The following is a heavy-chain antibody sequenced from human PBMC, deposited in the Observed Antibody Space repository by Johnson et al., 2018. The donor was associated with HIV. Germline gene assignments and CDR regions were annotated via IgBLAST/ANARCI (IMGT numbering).Heavy chain of an antibody. Sequence: VQLVESGGGLVKPGGSLRLSCAASGFTFSNAWMSWVRQAPGKGLEWVGRIKRKIEGEATDYAAPVKGRFTISRDDSKNTLFLQMSSLKTDDTAVYYCTRGHEWPNFFEIWCQGTVVTVSS. CDR1: GFTFSNAW. J-gene: IGHJ3*02. CDR2: IKRKIEGEAT. D-gene: IGHD3-3*01. CDR3: TRGHEWPNFFEI. V-gene: IGHV3-15*01.